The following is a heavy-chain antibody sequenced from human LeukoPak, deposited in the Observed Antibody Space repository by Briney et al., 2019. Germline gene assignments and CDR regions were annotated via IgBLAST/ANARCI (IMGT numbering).Heavy chain of an antibody. CDR2: INSDGSTT. V-gene: IGHV3-74*01. CDR1: GFTLSNSW. Sequence: GGSLRLSCAVSGFTLSNSWMHWVRQAPGKGLVWVARINSDGSTTNYADYVKGRFTISRDNAKNTLYLQMNSLRAEDTAVYYCARRSSGSPPYYFDSWGQGTLVTVSS. J-gene: IGHJ4*02. CDR3: ARRSSGSPPYYFDS. D-gene: IGHD1-26*01.